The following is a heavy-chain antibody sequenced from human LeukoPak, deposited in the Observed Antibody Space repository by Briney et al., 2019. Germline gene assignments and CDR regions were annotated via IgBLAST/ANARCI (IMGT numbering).Heavy chain of an antibody. Sequence: ASVKVSCKASGGTFSSNAISWVRQAPGQGLEWMGGIVPIFGTANYAQKFQGRVTITTDESTSTAYMELSSLRSEDTAVYYCARSEEHSSSTSCYHLGYYYYMDVWGKGTTVTVSS. D-gene: IGHD2-2*01. CDR2: IVPIFGTA. J-gene: IGHJ6*03. CDR3: ARSEEHSSSTSCYHLGYYYYMDV. CDR1: GGTFSSNA. V-gene: IGHV1-69*05.